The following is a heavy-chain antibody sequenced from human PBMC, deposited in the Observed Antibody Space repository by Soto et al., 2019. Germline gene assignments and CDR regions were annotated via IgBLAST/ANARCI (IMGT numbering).Heavy chain of an antibody. CDR3: ARHLRPYYYDSSGYYAYYYYYGMDV. Sequence: PGESLKTSCNGSGYSFTSYWIGWVRQMPGKGLEWMGIIYPGDSDTRYSPSFQGQVTISADKSISTAYLQWSSLKASDTAMYYCARHLRPYYYDSSGYYAYYYYYGMDVWGQGTTVTVSS. V-gene: IGHV5-51*01. CDR1: GYSFTSYW. CDR2: IYPGDSDT. J-gene: IGHJ6*02. D-gene: IGHD3-22*01.